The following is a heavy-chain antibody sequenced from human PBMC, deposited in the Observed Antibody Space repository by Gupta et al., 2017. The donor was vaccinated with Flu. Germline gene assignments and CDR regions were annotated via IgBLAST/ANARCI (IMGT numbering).Heavy chain of an antibody. CDR3: ARYLPGQLWFVELDAVYAFDI. CDR2: INHSGST. Sequence: QVQLQQWGAGLLKPSETMSLTCAVYGGSFSGYYLSWIRKPPGKGLEWIGEINHSGSTNYNPSLKMRVTISVDTAKNQFSLKLSSVTAADTAVYYFARYLPGQLWFVELDAVYAFDIWGQVTMVTVSS. V-gene: IGHV4-34*01. CDR1: GGSFSGYY. D-gene: IGHD3-10*01. J-gene: IGHJ3*02.